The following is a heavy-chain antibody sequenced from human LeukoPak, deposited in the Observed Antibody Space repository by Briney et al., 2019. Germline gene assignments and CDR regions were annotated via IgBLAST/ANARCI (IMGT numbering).Heavy chain of an antibody. Sequence: SETLSLTCTVSGGALSSYYWSWIRQPPGKGLEWIGYIYYSGSINYNPSLKSRVTISVDTSKNQFSLKLSSVTAADTAAYYCARGGYYDFWSGYYTPSPFDFWGQGALVTVSS. V-gene: IGHV4-59*08. J-gene: IGHJ4*02. D-gene: IGHD3-3*01. CDR3: ARGGYYDFWSGYYTPSPFDF. CDR2: IYYSGSI. CDR1: GGALSSYY.